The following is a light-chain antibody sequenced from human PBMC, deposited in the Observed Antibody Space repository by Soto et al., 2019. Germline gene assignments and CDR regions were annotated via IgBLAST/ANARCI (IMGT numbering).Light chain of an antibody. CDR3: QQYNNWPIT. CDR1: QSVARY. CDR2: GAS. J-gene: IGKJ5*01. Sequence: EIVLTQSPATLSLSPGERATLSCRASQSVARYLAWYQHKPGQAPRLLIYGASTRATGIPARFSGSGSGTEFTLTISSLQSEDFAVYYCQQYNNWPITFGQGTRLEIK. V-gene: IGKV3-15*01.